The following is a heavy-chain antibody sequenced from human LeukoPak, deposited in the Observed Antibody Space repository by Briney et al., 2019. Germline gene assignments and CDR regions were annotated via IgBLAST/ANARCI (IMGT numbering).Heavy chain of an antibody. D-gene: IGHD6-19*01. CDR3: ARSIAVAQGDY. CDR2: ISGSGGST. Sequence: GGSLRLSCAASGFSFSSYAMSWVRRAPGRGREWVSAISGSGGSTYYAASVKGRFTISRDNSKNTLYLQMNSLRAEDTAVYYCARSIAVAQGDYWGQGTLVTVSS. CDR1: GFSFSSYA. V-gene: IGHV3-23*01. J-gene: IGHJ4*02.